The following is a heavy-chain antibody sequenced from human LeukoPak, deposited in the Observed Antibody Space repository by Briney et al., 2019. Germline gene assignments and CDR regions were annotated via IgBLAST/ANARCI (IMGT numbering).Heavy chain of an antibody. CDR3: AREGLSSSGVYYFDY. V-gene: IGHV1-18*01. CDR2: ISAYNGNT. CDR1: GYTFTSYG. Sequence: ASLKVSCKASGYTFTSYGISWVRQAPGQGLEWMGWISAYNGNTNYAQKLQGRVTMTTDTSTSTAYMELRSLRSDDTAVYYCAREGLSSSGVYYFDYWGQGTLVTVSS. J-gene: IGHJ4*02. D-gene: IGHD2-15*01.